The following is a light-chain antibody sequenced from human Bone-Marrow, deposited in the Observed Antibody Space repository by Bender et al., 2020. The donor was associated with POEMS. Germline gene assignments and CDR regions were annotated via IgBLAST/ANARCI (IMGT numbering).Light chain of an antibody. CDR3: QSYDNSLSGSRV. Sequence: QSALTQPPSASGSPGQSVTISCTGTDGDIGGYKYVSWYQHHPGKAPTLIIYEVRRRPSGVPDRFSGSKSGNTASLTVSGLQAEDEADYYCQSYDNSLSGSRVFGGGTKLTVL. J-gene: IGLJ2*01. V-gene: IGLV2-8*01. CDR2: EVR. CDR1: DGDIGGYKY.